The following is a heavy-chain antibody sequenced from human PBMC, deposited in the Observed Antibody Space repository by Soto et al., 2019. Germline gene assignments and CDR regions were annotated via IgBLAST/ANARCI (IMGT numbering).Heavy chain of an antibody. V-gene: IGHV1-18*01. J-gene: IGHJ6*02. CDR1: GYTFTSYG. CDR3: ARELPLSWSWGGYGMDV. CDR2: ISAYNGNT. Sequence: QVQLVQSGAEVKKPGASVKVSCKASGYTFTSYGISWVRQAPGQGLEWMGWISAYNGNTNYAQKLQGRVTMTTDTSTSTGCMELGSLGSDDTAVYYCARELPLSWSWGGYGMDVWCQGTTVTVSS. D-gene: IGHD1-26*01.